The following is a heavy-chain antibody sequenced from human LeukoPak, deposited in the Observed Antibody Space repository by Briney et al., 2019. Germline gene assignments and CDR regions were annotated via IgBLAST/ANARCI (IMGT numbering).Heavy chain of an antibody. J-gene: IGHJ4*02. V-gene: IGHV3-72*01. CDR2: TRNKANSYTT. CDR1: GFTFNDYY. D-gene: IGHD3-22*01. Sequence: PGGSLRLSCAASGFTFNDYYMDWVRQAPGKGLEWVGRTRNKANSYTTEYAASVAGRFTMSRDDSKNSLWLQMNSLKTDDTAVYYCVRRAASGYLDYWGQGTLVTVSS. CDR3: VRRAASGYLDY.